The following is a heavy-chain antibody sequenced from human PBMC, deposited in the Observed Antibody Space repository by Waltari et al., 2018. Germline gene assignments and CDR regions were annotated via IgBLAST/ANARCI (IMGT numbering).Heavy chain of an antibody. D-gene: IGHD1-1*01. V-gene: IGHV3-49*04. CDR3: TRDQGWNSISRRGMDV. CDR1: GFTFGDYA. Sequence: ELQLVESGGGSVQPGRSLRLSCKASGFTFGDYAMSWVRQAPGKGLECLGFIRSEAYGGTTEDAASVKGRFTISKGDSKNIAYLQRNSLRTEDTAVYYCTRDQGWNSISRRGMDVWGQGTTVTVSS. J-gene: IGHJ6*02. CDR2: IRSEAYGGTT.